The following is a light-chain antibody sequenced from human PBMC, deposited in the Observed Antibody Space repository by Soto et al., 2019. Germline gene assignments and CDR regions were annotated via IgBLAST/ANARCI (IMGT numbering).Light chain of an antibody. CDR3: QQYGSSPWT. V-gene: IGKV3-20*01. CDR2: GAS. CDR1: QSVVINY. Sequence: ETVFTQSPGTLSLSPGERATISCRASQSVVINYLAWYQQKPGQSPRLLIYGASSRATGIPDRFSGGGSGTDLTLTISRLEPEDFAVYYCQQYGSSPWTFGQGTKVDIK. J-gene: IGKJ1*01.